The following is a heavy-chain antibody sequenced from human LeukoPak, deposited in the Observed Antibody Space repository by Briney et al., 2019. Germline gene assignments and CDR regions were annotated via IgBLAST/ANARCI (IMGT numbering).Heavy chain of an antibody. D-gene: IGHD3-22*01. CDR1: GFTFSSYG. CDR3: ARAHYYDKYYFDY. V-gene: IGHV3-33*08. J-gene: IGHJ4*02. Sequence: GGSLRLSCAASGFTFSSYGMHWVRQAPGKGLEWVAVIWYDGSNKYYADSVKGRFTISRDNSKNTLYLQMNSLRAEDTAVYYCARAHYYDKYYFDYWGQGTLVTVSS. CDR2: IWYDGSNK.